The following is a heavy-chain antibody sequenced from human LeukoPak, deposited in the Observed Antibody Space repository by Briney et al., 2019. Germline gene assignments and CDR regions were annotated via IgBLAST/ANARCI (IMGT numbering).Heavy chain of an antibody. J-gene: IGHJ4*02. CDR1: GFTFSSYG. V-gene: IGHV3-30*18. Sequence: GGSLRLSCAASGFTFSSYGMHWVRQAPGKGLEWVAVIPYDGTNKYYADSVKGRFTISRDNSKNTLYLQMNSLRAEDTAVYYCAKDLNYYGDFLDYWGQGTLVTVSS. D-gene: IGHD4-17*01. CDR2: IPYDGTNK. CDR3: AKDLNYYGDFLDY.